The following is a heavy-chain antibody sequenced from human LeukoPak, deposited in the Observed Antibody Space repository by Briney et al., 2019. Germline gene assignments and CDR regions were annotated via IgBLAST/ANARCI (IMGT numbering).Heavy chain of an antibody. CDR1: GGTFTSYS. CDR2: IIPIFGTA. V-gene: IGHV1-69*05. D-gene: IGHD6-13*01. Sequence: GASVKVSCKASGGTFTSYSFSWVRQAPGQGLEWMGGIIPIFGTANYAQKFQGRVTITTDESTSTAYMELSSLRSEDTAVYYCARVGSSSSWYDWFDPWGQGTLVTVSS. J-gene: IGHJ5*02. CDR3: ARVGSSSSWYDWFDP.